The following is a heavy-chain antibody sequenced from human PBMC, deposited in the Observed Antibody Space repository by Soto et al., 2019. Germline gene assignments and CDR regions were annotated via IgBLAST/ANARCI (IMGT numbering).Heavy chain of an antibody. CDR2: MNPNSGNT. D-gene: IGHD6-6*01. J-gene: IGHJ6*03. Sequence: ASVKVSCKASGYTFTSYDINWVRQATGQGLEWMGWMNPNSGNTGYAQKFQGRVTMTRNTSISTAYMELSSLRSDDTAVDYCARASIAGSKDYYYYYMDVWGKGTTVTVSS. V-gene: IGHV1-8*01. CDR1: GYTFTSYD. CDR3: ARASIAGSKDYYYYYMDV.